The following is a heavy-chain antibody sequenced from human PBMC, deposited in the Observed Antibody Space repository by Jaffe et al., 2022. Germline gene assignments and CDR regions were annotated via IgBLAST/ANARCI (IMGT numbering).Heavy chain of an antibody. CDR2: INHSGST. Sequence: QVQLQQWGAGLLKPSETLSLTCAVYGGSFSGYYWSWIRQPPGKGLEWIGEINHSGSTNYNPSLKSRVTISVDTSKNQFSLKLSSVTAADTAVYYCARRGRAHYYDSSGYYIGRFTFDYWGQGTLVTVSS. J-gene: IGHJ4*02. CDR3: ARRGRAHYYDSSGYYIGRFTFDY. V-gene: IGHV4-34*01. D-gene: IGHD3-22*01. CDR1: GGSFSGYY.